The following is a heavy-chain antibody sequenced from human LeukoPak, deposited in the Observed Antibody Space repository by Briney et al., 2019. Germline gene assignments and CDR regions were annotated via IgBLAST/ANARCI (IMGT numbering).Heavy chain of an antibody. Sequence: ASVKVSCKASGYTFTGYYMHWVRQAPGQGLEWMGWINPNSGGTNYAQKFQGRVTMTRDTSTSTAYMELSSLRPDDTAVYSCARGVTARGFYYSMDIWGNGTTVTISS. D-gene: IGHD2-21*02. CDR3: ARGVTARGFYYSMDI. V-gene: IGHV1-2*02. CDR1: GYTFTGYY. J-gene: IGHJ6*03. CDR2: INPNSGGT.